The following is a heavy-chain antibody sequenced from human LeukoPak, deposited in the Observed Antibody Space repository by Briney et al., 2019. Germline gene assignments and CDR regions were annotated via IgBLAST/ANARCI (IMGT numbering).Heavy chain of an antibody. D-gene: IGHD1-26*01. CDR2: IKQDGSEK. J-gene: IGHJ4*02. V-gene: IGHV3-7*01. CDR3: ARVRGSYSLDY. CDR1: GFTCSSFY. Sequence: GGSLRLSCAASGFTCSSFYMSWVRQAPGKGLEWVANIKQDGSEKYYVDSVKGRFTISRDNAKNSLYLQMNSLRAEDTAVYYCARVRGSYSLDYWGQGTLVTVSS.